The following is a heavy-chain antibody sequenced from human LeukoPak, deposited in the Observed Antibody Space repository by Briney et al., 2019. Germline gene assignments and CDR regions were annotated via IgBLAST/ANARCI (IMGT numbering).Heavy chain of an antibody. Sequence: ASVKVSCKASGCTFSSYAISWVRQAPGQGLEWMGGIIPIFGTANYAQKFQGRVTITTDESTSTAYMELSSLRSEDTAVYYCASDYYDSSGYYRFDPWGQGTLVTVSS. CDR3: ASDYYDSSGYYRFDP. D-gene: IGHD3-22*01. CDR1: GCTFSSYA. V-gene: IGHV1-69*05. J-gene: IGHJ5*02. CDR2: IIPIFGTA.